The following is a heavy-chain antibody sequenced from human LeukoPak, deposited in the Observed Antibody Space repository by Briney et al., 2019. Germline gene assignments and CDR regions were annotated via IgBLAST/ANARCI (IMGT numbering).Heavy chain of an antibody. D-gene: IGHD3-22*01. CDR2: ISYDGSNK. CDR1: GFTFSSYA. V-gene: IGHV3-30*04. J-gene: IGHJ4*02. Sequence: GGSLRLSCAASGFTFSSYAMHWVRQAPGKGREWVAVISYDGSNKYYADSVKGRFTISRDNSKNTLYLQMNSLRAEDTAVYYCARPAYYYDSSGYHFDYWGQGTLVTVSS. CDR3: ARPAYYYDSSGYHFDY.